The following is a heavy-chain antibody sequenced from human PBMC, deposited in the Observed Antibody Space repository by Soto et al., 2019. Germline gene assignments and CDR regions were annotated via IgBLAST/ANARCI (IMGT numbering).Heavy chain of an antibody. CDR1: GYSFTSYW. Sequence: EVHLVQSGAEVKKPGESLKISCKGSGYSFTSYWIGWVRQMPGKGLEWMGIIYPGDSDTRYSPSFQGQVTISADKSISTAYLQWSSLKASDTAMYYCASTHLGYCSGGSCSRDFDYWGQGTLVTVSS. CDR3: ASTHLGYCSGGSCSRDFDY. D-gene: IGHD2-15*01. CDR2: IYPGDSDT. V-gene: IGHV5-51*03. J-gene: IGHJ4*02.